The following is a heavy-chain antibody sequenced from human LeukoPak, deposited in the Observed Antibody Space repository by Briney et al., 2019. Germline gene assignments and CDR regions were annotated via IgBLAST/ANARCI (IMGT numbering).Heavy chain of an antibody. CDR3: PRRSGSSSRRSPIDS. Sequence: PGGSLRLSCTASGFTFSDYWMTWVRQAPGKGPEWVANIKQDGSQRYYVDSVRGRFSISRDNAKNSLFLQMNGLRAEDTAVYYFPRRSGSSSRRSPIDSWGQGDLWTVSS. CDR1: GFTFSDYW. D-gene: IGHD6-6*01. V-gene: IGHV3-7*01. CDR2: IKQDGSQR. J-gene: IGHJ4*02.